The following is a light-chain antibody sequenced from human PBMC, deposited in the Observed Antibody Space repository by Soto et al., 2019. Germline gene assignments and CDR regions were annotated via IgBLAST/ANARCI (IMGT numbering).Light chain of an antibody. CDR3: SSYTSSSTRV. J-gene: IGLJ3*02. CDR2: EVS. V-gene: IGLV2-14*01. Sequence: QSALTKPASVSGSPGQSIPTSCTGTSSDVGGYGYVSWYQQHPGKAPKLMIYEVSNRPSGVSNRFSGSKSGNTASLTISGLQAEDEADYYCSSYTSSSTRVFGGGTKLTVL. CDR1: SSDVGGYGY.